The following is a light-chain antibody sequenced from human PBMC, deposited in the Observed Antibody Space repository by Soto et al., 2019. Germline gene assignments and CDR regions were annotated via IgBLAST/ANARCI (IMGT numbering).Light chain of an antibody. V-gene: IGLV2-14*03. J-gene: IGLJ2*01. Sequence: QSALTQPASVSGSPGQSITISCTGTSRDIGAYNYVSWYQQHPGEVPKLMIYDVSNRPSGISNRFSGSKSGNTASLTISGLRAEDEADYDCNSQTGIGTRLVFGGGTKLTVL. CDR3: NSQTGIGTRLV. CDR1: SRDIGAYNY. CDR2: DVS.